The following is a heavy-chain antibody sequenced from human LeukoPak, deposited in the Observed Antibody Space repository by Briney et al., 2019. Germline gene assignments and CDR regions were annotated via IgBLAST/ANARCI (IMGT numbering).Heavy chain of an antibody. J-gene: IGHJ4*02. V-gene: IGHV3-64*02. CDR3: ARSGSGGFLYYFDY. CDR1: GFTFSSYA. D-gene: IGHD2-15*01. CDR2: ISVKGGST. Sequence: GGSLRLSCAASGFTFSSYAMHWVRQAPGKGLEFVSAISVKGGSTYYADSVKGRFTISRDNSENTLYLQMRSLRAEDMAVYYCARSGSGGFLYYFDYWGQGTLVTVSS.